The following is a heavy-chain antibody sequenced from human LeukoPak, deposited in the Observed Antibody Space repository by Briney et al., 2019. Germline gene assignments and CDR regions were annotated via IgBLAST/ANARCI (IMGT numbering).Heavy chain of an antibody. V-gene: IGHV3-21*01. CDR2: ISSSSSYI. D-gene: IGHD3-10*01. CDR3: ARVMKMVRGVIIYYGMDV. CDR1: GFNFYDYG. J-gene: IGHJ6*02. Sequence: GGSLTLSCAVSGFNFYDYGMNWVRQAPGKGLEWVSSISSSSSYIYYADSVKGRFTISRDNAKNSLYLQMNSLRAEDTAVYYCARVMKMVRGVIIYYGMDVWGQGTTVTVSS.